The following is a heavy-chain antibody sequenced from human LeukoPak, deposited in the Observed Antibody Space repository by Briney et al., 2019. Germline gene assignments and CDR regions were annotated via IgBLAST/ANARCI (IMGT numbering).Heavy chain of an antibody. J-gene: IGHJ4*02. CDR2: ISYTGST. Sequence: PSETLSLTCTVPGGSISRYYWSWIRQPPGKGLEWIGYISYTGSTTYNSSLKSRVTISLDTSQNQFSLKLTSVTPADTAVYYCARTAKYYYGSETYYFFDYWGQGTLVTVSS. CDR3: ARTAKYYYGSETYYFFDY. V-gene: IGHV4-59*01. D-gene: IGHD3-10*01. CDR1: GGSISRYY.